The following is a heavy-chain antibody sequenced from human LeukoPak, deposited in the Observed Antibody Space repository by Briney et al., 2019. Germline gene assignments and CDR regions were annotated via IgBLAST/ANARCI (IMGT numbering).Heavy chain of an antibody. V-gene: IGHV3-33*01. CDR1: GFTFSSYG. Sequence: AGGSLRLSCAASGFTFSSYGMHWVRQAPGKGLEWVAVIWYDGSNKYYADSVKGRFTISRDNSKNTLYLQMNSLRAEDTAVYYCARDGTYYYDSSGYYAFFDYWGQGTLVIVSS. D-gene: IGHD3-22*01. CDR3: ARDGTYYYDSSGYYAFFDY. J-gene: IGHJ4*02. CDR2: IWYDGSNK.